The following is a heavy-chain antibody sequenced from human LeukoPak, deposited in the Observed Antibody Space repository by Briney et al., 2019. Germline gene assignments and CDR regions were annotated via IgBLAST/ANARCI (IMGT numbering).Heavy chain of an antibody. D-gene: IGHD5-18*01. Sequence: SQTLSLTCTVSGGSISSGGYYWSWIRQPPGKGLEWIGYIYHSGSTYYNPPLKSRVTISVDRSKNQFSLKLSSVTAADTAVYYCARLGISAMVPYWGQGTLVTVSS. J-gene: IGHJ4*02. CDR2: IYHSGST. CDR3: ARLGISAMVPY. V-gene: IGHV4-30-2*01. CDR1: GGSISSGGYY.